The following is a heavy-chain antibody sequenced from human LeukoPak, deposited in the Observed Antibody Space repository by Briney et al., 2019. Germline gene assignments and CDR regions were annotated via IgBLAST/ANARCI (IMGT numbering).Heavy chain of an antibody. J-gene: IGHJ4*02. D-gene: IGHD1-26*01. Sequence: GGSLRLSCAASGFTFSSYWMSWVRQAPGKGLEWVANIKQDGSEKYYVDSVKGRFTISRDDAKNSLYLQMNSLRAEDTAVYYCARDKIVGATLFDYWGQGTLVTVSS. CDR2: IKQDGSEK. V-gene: IGHV3-7*01. CDR1: GFTFSSYW. CDR3: ARDKIVGATLFDY.